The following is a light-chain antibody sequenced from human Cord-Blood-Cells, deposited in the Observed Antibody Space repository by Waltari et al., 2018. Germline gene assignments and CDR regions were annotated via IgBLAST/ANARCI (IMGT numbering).Light chain of an antibody. CDR2: GAS. CDR3: QQYNNWPPDT. V-gene: IGKV3-15*01. J-gene: IGKJ2*01. CDR1: QSVRGN. Sequence: EIVMTQSPATLSVSPGDRAPLSCRASQSVRGNLAWYQQKPGQPPRLLIYGASTRATGIPARFSGSGSGTEFTLTISSLQSEDFAVYYCQQYNNWPPDTFGQGTKLEIK.